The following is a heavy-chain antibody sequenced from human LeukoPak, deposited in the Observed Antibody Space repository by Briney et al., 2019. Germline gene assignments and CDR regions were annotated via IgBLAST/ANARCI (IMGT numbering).Heavy chain of an antibody. Sequence: GGPLRLSCAASGFTFSSYGMHWVRQAPGKGLEWVAFVGYDGTNKYYADSVKGRFTISKDNSKSTVYVQMNSLRDEDTAVYYCARATGYYMDVWGKGTTVTVSS. J-gene: IGHJ6*03. V-gene: IGHV3-30*02. CDR1: GFTFSSYG. CDR3: ARATGYYMDV. CDR2: VGYDGTNK.